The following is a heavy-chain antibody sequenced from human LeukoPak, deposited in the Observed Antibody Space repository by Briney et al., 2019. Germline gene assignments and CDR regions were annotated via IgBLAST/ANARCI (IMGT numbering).Heavy chain of an antibody. J-gene: IGHJ4*02. CDR1: GGSISSSC. CDR2: IYYSGST. V-gene: IGHV4-59*01. CDR3: ARDSPEHYFDY. Sequence: PSETLSLTCTVSGGSISSSCWSWIRQPPGKGLEWIGYIYYSGSTNYNPSLKSRVTISVDTSKNQFSLKLSSVTAADTAVYYCARDSPEHYFDYWGQGTLVTVSS.